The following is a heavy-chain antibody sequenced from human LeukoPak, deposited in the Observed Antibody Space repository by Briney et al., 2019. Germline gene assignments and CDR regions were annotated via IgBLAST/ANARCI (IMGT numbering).Heavy chain of an antibody. D-gene: IGHD1-26*01. Sequence: GGSLRLSCAVSGFTFTNYAMSWVRQAPGKGLEWVSAVSSSGYSTYYADSVKGWFTLSRDNSKNTLYLQMNSLRAEDTAVYYCVWEPYARLDYWGQGTLVTVSS. CDR2: VSSSGYST. CDR3: VWEPYARLDY. V-gene: IGHV3-23*01. J-gene: IGHJ4*02. CDR1: GFTFTNYA.